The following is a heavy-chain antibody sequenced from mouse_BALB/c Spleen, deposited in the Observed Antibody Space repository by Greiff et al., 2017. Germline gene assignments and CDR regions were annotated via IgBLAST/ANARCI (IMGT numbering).Heavy chain of an antibody. D-gene: IGHD1-3*01. CDR2: INPSTGYT. CDR1: GYTFTSYW. V-gene: IGHV1-7*01. Sequence: VQLQQSGAELAKPGASVKMSCKASGYTFTSYWMHWVKQRPGQGLEWIGYINPSTGYTEYNQKFKDKATLTADKSSSTAYMQLSSLTSEDSAVYYCASGCKGGTWFAYWGQGTLVTVSA. CDR3: ASGCKGGTWFAY. J-gene: IGHJ3*01.